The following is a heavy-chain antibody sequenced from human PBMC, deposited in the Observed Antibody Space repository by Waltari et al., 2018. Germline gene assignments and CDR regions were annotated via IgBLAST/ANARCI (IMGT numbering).Heavy chain of an antibody. D-gene: IGHD1-26*01. Sequence: QLQLQESGPGLVKPSETLSLTCTVSGGSISSSSYYWGCIRQPPGKGLEWIGSIYYSGSTYYNPSLKSRVTISVDTSKNQFSLKLSSVTAADTAVYYCAIQLVGATDADYWGQGTLVTVSS. CDR1: GGSISSSSYY. V-gene: IGHV4-39*07. CDR2: IYYSGST. CDR3: AIQLVGATDADY. J-gene: IGHJ4*02.